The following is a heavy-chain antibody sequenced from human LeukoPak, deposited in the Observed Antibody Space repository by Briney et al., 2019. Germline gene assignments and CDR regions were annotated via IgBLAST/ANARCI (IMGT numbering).Heavy chain of an antibody. Sequence: GASVKVSCKASGYTFTGYYMHWVRQAPGQGLEWMGWINPNSGGTNYAQKFQGRVTMTRDTSISTAYMELSRLRSDDTAVYYCARDRTGYAIEPTFDYWGQGTLVTVSS. CDR3: ARDRTGYAIEPTFDY. CDR2: INPNSGGT. V-gene: IGHV1-2*02. CDR1: GYTFTGYY. J-gene: IGHJ4*02. D-gene: IGHD5-12*01.